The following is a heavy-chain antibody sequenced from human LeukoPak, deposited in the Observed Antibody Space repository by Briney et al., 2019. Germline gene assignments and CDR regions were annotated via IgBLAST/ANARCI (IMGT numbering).Heavy chain of an antibody. Sequence: SVKVSCKASAGTFSSYTISWVRQAPGQGLEWMGRIIPILGIANYAQKFQGRVTITADKSTSTAYMELSSLRSADTAVYYRARARLGYCYSTSCYLELYYFDYWGQGTLVTVSS. CDR1: AGTFSSYT. J-gene: IGHJ4*02. D-gene: IGHD2-2*01. CDR3: ARARLGYCYSTSCYLELYYFDY. CDR2: IIPILGIA. V-gene: IGHV1-69*02.